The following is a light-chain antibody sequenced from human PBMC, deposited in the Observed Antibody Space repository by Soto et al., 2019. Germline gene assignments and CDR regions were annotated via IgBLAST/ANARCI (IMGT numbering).Light chain of an antibody. CDR2: KAS. Sequence: DIQMTQSPSTLSGSVGDRVTITCRASQTISSWLAWYQQKPGKAPKLLIYKASTLKSGFPSRFSGSGSGTEFTLTISSLQPDDFATYYCQPSNSYSEAFGQGTKGELK. V-gene: IGKV1-5*03. CDR1: QTISSW. CDR3: QPSNSYSEA. J-gene: IGKJ1*01.